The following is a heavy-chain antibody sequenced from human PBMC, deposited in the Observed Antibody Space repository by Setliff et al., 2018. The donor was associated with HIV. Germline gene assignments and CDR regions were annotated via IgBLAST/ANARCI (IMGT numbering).Heavy chain of an antibody. J-gene: IGHJ3*02. CDR3: ARESRNDFWSGYYRTFDI. Sequence: TLSLTCTVSGGSISSGGYYWSWIRQHPGKGLEWIGYIYYSGSTYYNPSLKSRVTISVDTSKNQFSLKLSSVTAADTAMYFCARESRNDFWSGYYRTFDIWGQGTMVTVSS. D-gene: IGHD3-3*01. CDR2: IYYSGST. CDR1: GGSISSGGYY. V-gene: IGHV4-31*03.